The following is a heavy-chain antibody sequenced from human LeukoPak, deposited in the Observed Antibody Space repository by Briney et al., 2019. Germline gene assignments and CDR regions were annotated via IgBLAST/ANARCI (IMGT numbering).Heavy chain of an antibody. CDR2: INYSGST. J-gene: IGHJ5*02. Sequence: PSETLSLTCTVSGGSISSYSWSWIRQPPGKGLVWIGYINYSGSTNYNPSLKSRVTISVDTSKNQFSLKLSSVTAADTAVYYCARGTLMVGPWGQGTQVTVSS. CDR1: GGSISSYS. D-gene: IGHD2-8*01. CDR3: ARGTLMVGP. V-gene: IGHV4-59*01.